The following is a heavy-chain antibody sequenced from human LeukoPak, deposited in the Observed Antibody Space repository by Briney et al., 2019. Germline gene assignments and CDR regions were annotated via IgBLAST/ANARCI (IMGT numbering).Heavy chain of an antibody. CDR2: ISSSGSTI. J-gene: IGHJ4*02. Sequence: GGSLRLSCAASGFTFSNYGMNWVRQAPGKGLEWVSYISSSGSTIYYADSVKGRFTISRDNAKNSLFVQMISLRAEDTAVYYCARDLHGDYLSDFWGQGTLVTVSS. D-gene: IGHD4-17*01. CDR3: ARDLHGDYLSDF. V-gene: IGHV3-48*04. CDR1: GFTFSNYG.